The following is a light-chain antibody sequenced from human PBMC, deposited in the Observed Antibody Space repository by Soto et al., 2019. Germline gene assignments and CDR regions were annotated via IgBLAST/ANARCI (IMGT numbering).Light chain of an antibody. CDR2: GNN. V-gene: IGLV1-40*01. J-gene: IGLJ3*02. CDR3: QSYGSSLSAWV. CDR1: SSNIGAGYD. Sequence: QSVLTQPPSVSGAPGQRVTISCTGSSSNIGAGYDVHWYHQLPGTAPKLLIYGNNNRPSGVPDRFSGSKSGTSASLAITGLQAEDEADFYCQSYGSSLSAWVFGGGTKLTVL.